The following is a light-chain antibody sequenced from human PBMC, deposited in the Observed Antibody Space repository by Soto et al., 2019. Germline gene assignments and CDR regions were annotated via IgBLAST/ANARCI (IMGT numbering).Light chain of an antibody. Sequence: QSALTLPRSVSGSPGQSVTISCTGTSSDVGAYNYVSWYQQYPGKAPKVMIYDVTKRPSGVPDRFSGSKSGNTASLTISGLQAEDEADYYCCSYAGSYTLLFGGGTKVTVL. J-gene: IGLJ2*01. CDR1: SSDVGAYNY. CDR2: DVT. V-gene: IGLV2-11*01. CDR3: CSYAGSYTLL.